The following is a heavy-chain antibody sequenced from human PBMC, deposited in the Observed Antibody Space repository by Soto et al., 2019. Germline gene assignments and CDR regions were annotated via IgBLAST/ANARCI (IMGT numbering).Heavy chain of an antibody. Sequence: PGESLKISCKGSGYSFTSYWISWVRQMPGKGLEWMGRIDPSDSYTNYSPSFQGHVTISADKSISTAYLQWSSLKASDTAMYYWACFWFRAMVTAEYYYYGMDVWGQGTTVTVSS. J-gene: IGHJ6*02. V-gene: IGHV5-10-1*01. CDR3: ACFWFRAMVTAEYYYYGMDV. CDR1: GYSFTSYW. D-gene: IGHD5-18*01. CDR2: IDPSDSYT.